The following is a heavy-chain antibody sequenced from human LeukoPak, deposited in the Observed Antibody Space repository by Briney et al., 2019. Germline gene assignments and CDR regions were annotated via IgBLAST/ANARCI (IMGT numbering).Heavy chain of an antibody. CDR3: ARAGRYCSGGSCYSAGYYYYYYMDV. V-gene: IGHV1-46*01. Sequence: ASVKVSCKASGYTFTTYYMHWVRQAPGQGLEWMGIINPSGGSTSYVKKFQGRVTMTRDMSTSTVYMELSSLRSEDTAVYYCARAGRYCSGGSCYSAGYYYYYYMDVWGKGTTVTVSS. D-gene: IGHD2-15*01. CDR2: INPSGGST. CDR1: GYTFTTYY. J-gene: IGHJ6*03.